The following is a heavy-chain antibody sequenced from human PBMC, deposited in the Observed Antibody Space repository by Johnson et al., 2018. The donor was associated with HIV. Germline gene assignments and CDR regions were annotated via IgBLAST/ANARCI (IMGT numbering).Heavy chain of an antibody. D-gene: IGHD1-26*01. V-gene: IGHV3-NL1*01. CDR3: AKDGGSYGGAFDI. CDR2: ISWNSGSI. J-gene: IGHJ3*02. Sequence: QVQLVESGGGVVQPGRSLRLSCAASGFTFSSYAMHWVRQAPGKGLEWVSGISWNSGSIGYADSVKGRFTISRDNSKNTLYLQMNSLRAEDTAVYYCAKDGGSYGGAFDIWGQGTMVTVSS. CDR1: GFTFSSYA.